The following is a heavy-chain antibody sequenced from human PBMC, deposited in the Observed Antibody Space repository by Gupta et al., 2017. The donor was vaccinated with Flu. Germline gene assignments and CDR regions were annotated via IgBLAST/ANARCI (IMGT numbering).Heavy chain of an antibody. J-gene: IGHJ6*02. CDR2: ISHDGSIR. CDR3: AKDWRWNHTNYGMNV. V-gene: IGHV3-30*18. Sequence: YGIHWVRQAPGKGLEWVASISHDGSIRNYADSLHGRFTISRDNSESRLSLQTSSLRIDDTAVYYCAKDWRWNHTNYGMNVWGQGSTVTVS. D-gene: IGHD1-1*01. CDR1: YG.